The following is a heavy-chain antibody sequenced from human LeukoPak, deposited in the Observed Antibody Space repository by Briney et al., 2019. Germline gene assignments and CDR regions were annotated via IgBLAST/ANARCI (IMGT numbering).Heavy chain of an antibody. J-gene: IGHJ4*02. CDR2: IYCSGST. D-gene: IGHD3-22*01. Sequence: SETLSLTCTVSGGSISSYYWSWIRQPPGKGLEWIGYIYCSGSTNYNPSLKSRVTISVDTSKNQFSLKLSSVTAADTAVYYCARLLYYDSSGYLGYYFDYWGQGTLVTVSS. V-gene: IGHV4-59*08. CDR3: ARLLYYDSSGYLGYYFDY. CDR1: GGSISSYY.